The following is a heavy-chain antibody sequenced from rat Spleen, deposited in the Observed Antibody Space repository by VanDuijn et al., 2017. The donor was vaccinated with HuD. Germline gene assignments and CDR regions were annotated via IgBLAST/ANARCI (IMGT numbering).Heavy chain of an antibody. CDR3: STAGSGLDYYYAGGFDY. D-gene: IGHD1-6*01. CDR2: ISTGGVNT. CDR1: GFTFSNYY. V-gene: IGHV5-27*01. J-gene: IGHJ2*01. Sequence: EVQLVESGGGLVQPGRSLKLSCAASGFTFSNYYMAWVRQAPTKGLEWVAYISTGGVNTYYRDSVKGRFTVSRDNAKSTLNLQMDSLRSEDTATYDCSTAGSGLDYYYAGGFDYWGQGVMVTVSS.